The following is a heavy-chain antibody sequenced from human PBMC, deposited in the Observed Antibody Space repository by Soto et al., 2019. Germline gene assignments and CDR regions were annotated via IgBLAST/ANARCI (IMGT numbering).Heavy chain of an antibody. J-gene: IGHJ4*02. D-gene: IGHD2-8*01. Sequence: QVQLVQSGAEVKKPGASVKISCKASGYTFTSYYMHWVRQAPGQGLEWMGIINPSGGSTNYAQKLQGRVAMTRDPSTSTVYMELNIPRSEDTAVYYCARPPYPGCINAVCYPLDYWGQGTLVTVSS. CDR1: GYTFTSYY. CDR3: ARPPYPGCINAVCYPLDY. CDR2: INPSGGST. V-gene: IGHV1-46*01.